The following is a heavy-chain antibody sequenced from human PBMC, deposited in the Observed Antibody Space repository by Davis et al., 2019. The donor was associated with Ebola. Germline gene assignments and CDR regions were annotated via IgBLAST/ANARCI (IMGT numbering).Heavy chain of an antibody. V-gene: IGHV3-23*01. CDR3: AKERRGRNSSGWYVSYFDY. CDR1: GFTFSSYA. CDR2: VSGNGGGT. D-gene: IGHD6-19*01. J-gene: IGHJ4*02. Sequence: PGGSLRLSCVASGFTFSSYAMSWVRQAPGKGLGWVSAVSGNGGGTYYADSVMGRFTVSRDNPRNTLFLQMNSLRAEDTAVYYCAKERRGRNSSGWYVSYFDYWGQGTLVTVSS.